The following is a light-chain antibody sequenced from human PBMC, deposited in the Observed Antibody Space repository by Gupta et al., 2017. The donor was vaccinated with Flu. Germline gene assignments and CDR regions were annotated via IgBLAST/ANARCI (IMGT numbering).Light chain of an antibody. CDR1: QSVLFSSNNENY. CDR2: WAS. J-gene: IGKJ4*01. V-gene: IGKV4-1*01. CDR3: QQEYSTPLT. Sequence: DIVMTQSPDSLAVSLGERATINCKSSQSVLFSSNNENYLAWYQQKPGQPPKLLIYWASTRESGVPGRFSGSGSGTDFTLTISSLQAEDVAVYYCQQEYSTPLTFGGGTKVEIK.